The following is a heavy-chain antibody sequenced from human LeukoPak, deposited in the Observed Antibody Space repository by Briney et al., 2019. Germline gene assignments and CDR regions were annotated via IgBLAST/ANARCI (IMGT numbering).Heavy chain of an antibody. CDR1: GGSISSGGYS. J-gene: IGHJ5*02. V-gene: IGHV4-30-2*01. CDR3: ARDQSSSWYWFDP. D-gene: IGHD6-13*01. CDR2: TYHSGTT. Sequence: PSQTLFLTCAVSGGSISSGGYSWNWIRQPPGKGLEWIGYTYHSGTTYYNPSLKSRVTISVDRSKNQFSLKLSSVTAADTAVYYCARDQSSSWYWFDPWGQGTLVTVSS.